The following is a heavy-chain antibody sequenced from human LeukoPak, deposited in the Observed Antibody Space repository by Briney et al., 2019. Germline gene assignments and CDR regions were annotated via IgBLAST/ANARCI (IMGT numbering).Heavy chain of an antibody. Sequence: SVKVSCKASGGTFSKYTISWVRQRPGQGLEWMGGITPLFGTAIYAQKFQGRVTMTEDTSTDTAYMELSSLRSEDTAVYYCATGKYWNYISFDYWGQGTLVTVSS. CDR3: ATGKYWNYISFDY. CDR1: GGTFSKYT. D-gene: IGHD1-7*01. CDR2: ITPLFGTA. J-gene: IGHJ4*02. V-gene: IGHV1-69*06.